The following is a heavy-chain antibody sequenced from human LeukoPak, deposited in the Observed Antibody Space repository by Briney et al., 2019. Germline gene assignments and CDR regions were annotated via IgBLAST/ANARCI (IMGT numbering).Heavy chain of an antibody. CDR2: IYHSGST. Sequence: SETLSLTCAVSGGSISSSNWWSWVRQPPGKGLEWIGEIYHSGSTNYNPSLKSRVTISVDKSKNQFSLKLSSVTAADTAVYYCARDWIRRGWSGASFYFDYWGQGTLVTVSS. V-gene: IGHV4-4*02. CDR1: GGSISSSNW. CDR3: ARDWIRRGWSGASFYFDY. J-gene: IGHJ4*02. D-gene: IGHD3-10*01.